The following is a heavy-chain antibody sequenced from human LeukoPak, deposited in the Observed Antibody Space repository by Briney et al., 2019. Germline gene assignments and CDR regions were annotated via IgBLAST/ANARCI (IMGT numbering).Heavy chain of an antibody. D-gene: IGHD3-22*01. J-gene: IGHJ3*02. CDR2: ISSSSSYI. V-gene: IGHV3-21*01. Sequence: PGGSLRLSCAVSGFIFSSYSMNWVRQAPGKGLEWDSSISSSSSYIYYADSVKGRFTISRDNAKNSLYLQMNSLRAEDTAVYYCARVRAMIVGMNAFDIWGQGTMVTVSS. CDR1: GFIFSSYS. CDR3: ARVRAMIVGMNAFDI.